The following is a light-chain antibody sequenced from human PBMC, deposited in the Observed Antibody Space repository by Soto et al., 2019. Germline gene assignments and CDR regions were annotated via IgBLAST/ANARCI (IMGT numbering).Light chain of an antibody. Sequence: EIVLTQSPGTLSLSPGERATLSCGASQSVSSSYLAWYQQKPGQAPRLLIYGASSRATGIPDRFSGSGSGTDSTLTISRLEPEDFAVYYCQQYGSSPDTFGQGTRLEIK. CDR1: QSVSSSY. CDR2: GAS. V-gene: IGKV3-20*01. CDR3: QQYGSSPDT. J-gene: IGKJ5*01.